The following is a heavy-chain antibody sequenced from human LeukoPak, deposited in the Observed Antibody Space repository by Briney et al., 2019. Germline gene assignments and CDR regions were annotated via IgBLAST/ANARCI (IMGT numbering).Heavy chain of an antibody. V-gene: IGHV4-34*01. CDR2: INHSGST. D-gene: IGHD3-10*01. CDR3: ARGPRNYYGSGSYYNVGWFDP. J-gene: IGHJ5*02. CDR1: GGSFSGYY. Sequence: ETLSLTCAVYGGSFSGYYWSWIRQPPGKGLEWIGEINHSGSTNYNPSLKSRVTISVDTSKYQFSLKLSSVTAADTAVYYCARGPRNYYGSGSYYNVGWFDPWGQGTLVTVSS.